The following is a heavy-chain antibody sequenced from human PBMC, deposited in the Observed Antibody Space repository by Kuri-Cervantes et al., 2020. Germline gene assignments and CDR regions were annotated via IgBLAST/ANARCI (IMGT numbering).Heavy chain of an antibody. D-gene: IGHD1-26*01. CDR1: GGSISSGGYY. CDR3: ARVLSGYDAFDI. J-gene: IGHJ3*02. Sequence: SETLSLTCTVSGGSISSGGYYWSWIRQHPGKGLEWIGYIYHSGSTYYNPSLKSRVTISVDRSKNQFSLKLSSVTAADTAVYYCARVLSGYDAFDIWGQGTMVTVSS. V-gene: IGHV4-30-2*01. CDR2: IYHSGST.